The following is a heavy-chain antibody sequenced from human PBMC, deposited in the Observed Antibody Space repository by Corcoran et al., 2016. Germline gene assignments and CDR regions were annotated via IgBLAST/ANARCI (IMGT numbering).Heavy chain of an antibody. CDR3: TRPPIPTTGQNY. V-gene: IGHV3-73*02. Sequence: EVQLVESGGGLVQPGGSLKLSCAASGFTFSGSAMHWVRQASGKGLEWVGRIRSKANSYATAYAASVKGRFTISRDDSKNTAYLQMNSLKTEDTAVYYCTRPPIPTTGQNYWGQGTLVTVSS. D-gene: IGHD4-17*01. J-gene: IGHJ4*02. CDR2: IRSKANSYAT. CDR1: GFTFSGSA.